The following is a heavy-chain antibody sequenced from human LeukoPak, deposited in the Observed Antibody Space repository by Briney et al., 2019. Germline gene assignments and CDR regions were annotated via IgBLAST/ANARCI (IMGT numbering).Heavy chain of an antibody. CDR3: ASPSVG. CDR1: GFTFSGYW. CDR2: IKEDGSEK. Sequence: GGSLRLSCAASGFTFSGYWMSWVRQAPGKGLEWVANIKEDGSEKYYVDSVKGRFTISRDNAKNSLYLQMNSLRAEDTAVYYCASPSVGWGQGTLVTVSS. J-gene: IGHJ4*02. V-gene: IGHV3-7*05. D-gene: IGHD3-10*01.